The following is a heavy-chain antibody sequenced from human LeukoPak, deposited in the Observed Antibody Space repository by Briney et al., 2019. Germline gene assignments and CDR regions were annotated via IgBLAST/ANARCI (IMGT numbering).Heavy chain of an antibody. CDR1: GYLFSNYG. Sequence: ASVKVSCKASGYLFSNYGLFWVRQAPGQGLEWMGWISGDNRNIKYAEKFQGRVTMTTDTLTTTAHMELRSLRSDDTAIYYCARYRLPDYYYYYFMDVWGSGTSVTVSS. CDR3: ARYRLPDYYYYYFMDV. CDR2: ISGDNRNI. V-gene: IGHV1-18*01. J-gene: IGHJ6*03. D-gene: IGHD3-16*02.